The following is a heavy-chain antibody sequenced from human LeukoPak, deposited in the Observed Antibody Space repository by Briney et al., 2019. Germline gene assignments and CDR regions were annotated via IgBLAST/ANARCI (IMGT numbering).Heavy chain of an antibody. J-gene: IGHJ1*01. CDR2: IYYSGST. CDR3: AGYYDSSGYSDIEYLQH. Sequence: SETLSLTCTVSGGSISSYYWSWIRQPPGKGLEWIGYIYYSGSTNYNPSLKSRVTISVDTSKNQFSLKLSSVTAADTAVYYCAGYYDSSGYSDIEYLQHWGQGTLVTVSS. V-gene: IGHV4-59*01. CDR1: GGSISSYY. D-gene: IGHD3-22*01.